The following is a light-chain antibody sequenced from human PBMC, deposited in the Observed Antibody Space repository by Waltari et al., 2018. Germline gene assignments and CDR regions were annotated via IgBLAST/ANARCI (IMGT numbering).Light chain of an antibody. V-gene: IGLV3-10*01. CDR3: YSTDRGGQNRGV. J-gene: IGLJ2*01. Sequence: SYELTQSPSVSVSPGHTARITCSGEDLPKRFVFWYQQKSGQVPVLVIYDDTERPSGIPERFSGSSSGTMATLTISGAQVEDEADYYCYSTDRGGQNRGVFGGGTKLTVL. CDR2: DDT. CDR1: DLPKRF.